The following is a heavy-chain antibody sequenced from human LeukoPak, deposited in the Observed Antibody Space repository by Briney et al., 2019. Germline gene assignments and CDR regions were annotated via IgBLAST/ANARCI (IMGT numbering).Heavy chain of an antibody. D-gene: IGHD3-22*01. V-gene: IGHV3-53*01. J-gene: IGHJ4*02. CDR2: IYTGGNT. CDR3: ARGDDSGYYDYFDY. Sequence: GGSLSLSCAASGFTVDSNYLSWVRQAPGKGLEWVSTIYTGGNTYYAASVKGRFTISRDFSKNTVFLHMNSLRAEDTAMYYCARGDDSGYYDYFDYWGQGALVTVSS. CDR1: GFTVDSNY.